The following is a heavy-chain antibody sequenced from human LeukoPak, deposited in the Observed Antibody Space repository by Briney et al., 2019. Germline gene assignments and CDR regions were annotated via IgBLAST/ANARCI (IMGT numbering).Heavy chain of an antibody. D-gene: IGHD3-10*02. Sequence: GGSLRLSCAASGFTLSTYAMSWVRQTPGKGLEWVAATSSSDAGTYHADSVRGRFTISRDNAKNSLYLQMNSLRAEDTAVYYCAELGITMIGGVWGKGTTVTISS. V-gene: IGHV3-23*01. J-gene: IGHJ6*04. CDR2: TSSSDAGT. CDR3: AELGITMIGGV. CDR1: GFTLSTYA.